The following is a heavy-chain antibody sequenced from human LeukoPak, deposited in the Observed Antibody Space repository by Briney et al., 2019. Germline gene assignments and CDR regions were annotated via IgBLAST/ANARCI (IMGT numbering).Heavy chain of an antibody. CDR2: ISSNGGST. Sequence: GGSLRLSCAASGFTFSSYAMHWVRQAPGKGLEYVSAISSNGGSTYYANSVKGRFTISRDNSKNTLYLQMGSLRAEDMAVYYCARWGFGYYDSSALRTSYGMDVWGQGTTVTASS. D-gene: IGHD3-22*01. CDR1: GFTFSSYA. CDR3: ARWGFGYYDSSALRTSYGMDV. J-gene: IGHJ6*02. V-gene: IGHV3-64*01.